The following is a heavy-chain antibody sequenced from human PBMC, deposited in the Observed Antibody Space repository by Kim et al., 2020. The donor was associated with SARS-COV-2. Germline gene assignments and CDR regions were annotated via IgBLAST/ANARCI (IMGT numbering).Heavy chain of an antibody. V-gene: IGHV4-39*01. J-gene: IGHJ3*02. Sequence: SETLSLTCTVSGGSISSSSYYWGWIRQPPGKGLEWIGSIYYSGSTYYNPSLKSRVTISVDTSKNQFSLKLSSVTAADTAVYYCARLGGRRITIFGVVIAPTDAFDIWGQGTMVTVSS. CDR2: IYYSGST. CDR1: GGSISSSSYY. CDR3: ARLGGRRITIFGVVIAPTDAFDI. D-gene: IGHD3-3*01.